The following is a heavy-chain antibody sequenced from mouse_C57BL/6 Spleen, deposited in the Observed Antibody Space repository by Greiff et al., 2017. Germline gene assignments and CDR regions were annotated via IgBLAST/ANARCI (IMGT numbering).Heavy chain of an antibody. Sequence: ESGPGLVKPSQSLSLTCSVTGYSITSGYYWNWIRQFPGNKLEWMGYISYDGSNNYNPSLKNRISITRDTSKNQFFLKLSSVTTEDTATYYCARAELGHACAYWGQGTLVTVSA. D-gene: IGHD4-1*01. CDR1: GYSITSGYY. V-gene: IGHV3-6*01. CDR3: ARAELGHACAY. CDR2: ISYDGSN. J-gene: IGHJ3*01.